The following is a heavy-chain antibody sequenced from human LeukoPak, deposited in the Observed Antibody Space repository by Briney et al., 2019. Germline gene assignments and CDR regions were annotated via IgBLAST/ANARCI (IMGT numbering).Heavy chain of an antibody. Sequence: SETLSLTCTVSGYSISSGYYWGWIRLPPGKGLEWIGSIYYSGSSYYNPSLKSRVTISVDTSKNQFSLKVSSVTAADTAVYYCVRVRDDYERDYWGQGTLVTISS. V-gene: IGHV4-38-2*02. CDR1: GYSISSGYY. CDR2: IYYSGSS. CDR3: VRVRDDYERDY. D-gene: IGHD5-24*01. J-gene: IGHJ4*02.